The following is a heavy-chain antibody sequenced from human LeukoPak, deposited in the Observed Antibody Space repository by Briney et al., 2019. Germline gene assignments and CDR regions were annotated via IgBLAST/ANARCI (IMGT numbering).Heavy chain of an antibody. J-gene: IGHJ3*02. CDR1: GGSISSYY. V-gene: IGHV4-59*01. Sequence: SETLSLTCTVSGGSISSYYWSWIRQPPGKGLEWIGYIYYSGSTNYNPSLKSRVTISVDTSKNQFSLKLSSVTAADTAVYYCARKFIYSSDVFDIWGQGTMVTVSS. D-gene: IGHD5-18*01. CDR3: ARKFIYSSDVFDI. CDR2: IYYSGST.